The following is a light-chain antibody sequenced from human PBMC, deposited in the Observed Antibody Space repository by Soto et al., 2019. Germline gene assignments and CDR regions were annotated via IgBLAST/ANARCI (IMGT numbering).Light chain of an antibody. CDR3: QQFNSYPQLT. J-gene: IGKJ4*01. CDR2: DAS. V-gene: IGKV1-13*02. CDR1: QGISSA. Sequence: AIQLTQSPSSLSASVGDRVTITCRASQGISSALAWYQQKPGKAPKLLIYDASSLESGVPSRFSGSGSGTDFTLTISSLQPEDFATDYCQQFNSYPQLTFGGGNKVEIK.